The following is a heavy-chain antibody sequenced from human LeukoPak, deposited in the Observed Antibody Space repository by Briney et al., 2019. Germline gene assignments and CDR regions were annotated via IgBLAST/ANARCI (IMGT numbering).Heavy chain of an antibody. V-gene: IGHV3-23*01. CDR3: AKDQSDKGSYAAFDY. D-gene: IGHD3-10*01. Sequence: GGSLRLSCAASGFTFNTYAMNWVRQAPGKGLEWVSAIGGSGDNTYYTDSVKGRFTISRDNSKNTVYLQMNSLRAEDTAVYYCAKDQSDKGSYAAFDYWGQGILVTVSS. CDR2: IGGSGDNT. J-gene: IGHJ4*02. CDR1: GFTFNTYA.